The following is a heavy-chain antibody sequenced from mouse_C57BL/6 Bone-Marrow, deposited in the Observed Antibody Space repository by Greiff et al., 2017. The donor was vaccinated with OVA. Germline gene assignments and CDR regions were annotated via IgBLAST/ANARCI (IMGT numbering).Heavy chain of an antibody. D-gene: IGHD1-1*01. CDR2: IRSKSNNYAT. V-gene: IGHV10-1*01. CDR3: VSGYYGEGYFDV. Sequence: EVKLVESGGGLVQPKGSLKLSCAASGFSFNTYAMNWVRQAPGKGLEWVARIRSKSNNYATYYADSVKDRFTISRDDSESMLYLQMNNLKTEDTAIDYCVSGYYGEGYFDVWGTGTTVTVSS. CDR1: GFSFNTYA. J-gene: IGHJ1*03.